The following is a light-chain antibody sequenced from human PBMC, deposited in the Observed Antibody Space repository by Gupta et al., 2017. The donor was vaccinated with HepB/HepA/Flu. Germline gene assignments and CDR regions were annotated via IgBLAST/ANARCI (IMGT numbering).Light chain of an antibody. CDR1: QHIDKY. CDR3: QQSYSTWFT. Sequence: DIQMAESPSSLSASVGDRVTLTCRSSQHIDKYVYWYRQRPGEAPQLLISRGSSLKGGVPSRFSGSGSGTQFTLTLNSLQPEDFGTYFCQQSYSTWFTFGQGTKVEIK. CDR2: RGS. V-gene: IGKV1-39*01. J-gene: IGKJ2*01.